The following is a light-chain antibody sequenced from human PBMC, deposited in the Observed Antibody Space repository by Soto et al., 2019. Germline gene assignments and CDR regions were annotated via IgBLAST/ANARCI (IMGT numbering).Light chain of an antibody. CDR1: SSDVGAYNY. Sequence: SALTQPASVSGSPGQSITISCTGSSSDVGAYNYVSWYQQHPGEAPRLIIYEVTNRPSGVSNCFSGSKSGNTASLTISGLRDENEADYYCSSYTSGSTLVVFGGGTKLTVI. V-gene: IGLV2-14*01. CDR2: EVT. J-gene: IGLJ2*01. CDR3: SSYTSGSTLVV.